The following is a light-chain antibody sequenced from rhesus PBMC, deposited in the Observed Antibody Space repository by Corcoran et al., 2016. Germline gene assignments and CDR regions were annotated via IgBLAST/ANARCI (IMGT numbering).Light chain of an antibody. CDR3: QHGYGTPLT. V-gene: IGKV1-74*01. J-gene: IGKJ4*01. CDR2: KAS. Sequence: DIQMTQSPSSLSASVGDRVTITCRASENVNNYLNWYQQKPGKAPKLLIYKASTLQSGVQSRFSGSGSGTDYTFTIISLQPEDVATYYCQHGYGTPLTFGGGTKVELK. CDR1: ENVNNY.